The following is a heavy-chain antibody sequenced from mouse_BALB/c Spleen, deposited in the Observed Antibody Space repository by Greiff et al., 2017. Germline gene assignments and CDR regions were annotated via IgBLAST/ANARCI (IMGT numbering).Heavy chain of an antibody. CDR1: GFNIKDYY. Sequence: EVQLVESGAELVRPGASVKLSCKASGFNIKDYYMHWVKQRPEQGLEWIGWSDPENGNTIYDPKFQGKASITADTSSNTAYLQLSSLTSEDTAVYYCALTTAGMDYWGQGTSVTVSS. CDR2: SDPENGNT. V-gene: IGHV14-1*02. J-gene: IGHJ4*01. D-gene: IGHD1-1*01. CDR3: ALTTAGMDY.